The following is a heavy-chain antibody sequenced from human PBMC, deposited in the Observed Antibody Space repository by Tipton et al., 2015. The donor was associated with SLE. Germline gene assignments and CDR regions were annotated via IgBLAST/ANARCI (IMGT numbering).Heavy chain of an antibody. CDR3: ASSNGDYFDY. J-gene: IGHJ4*02. CDR1: GYSISGGYY. V-gene: IGHV4-38-2*01. D-gene: IGHD4-17*01. Sequence: TLSLTCAVSGYSISGGYYWGWIRQPPGKGLEWIGSIYHSGSTYYNPSLQSRVTISVDTSKNQFSLKLSSVTAADPAVYYCASSNGDYFDYWGQGTLVTVSS. CDR2: IYHSGST.